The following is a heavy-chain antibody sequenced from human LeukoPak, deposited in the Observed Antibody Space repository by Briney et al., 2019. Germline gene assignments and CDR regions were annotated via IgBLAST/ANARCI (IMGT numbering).Heavy chain of an antibody. CDR1: GGSISGSSYY. J-gene: IGHJ4*02. CDR3: ARPQRYSNYTLDY. D-gene: IGHD4-11*01. Sequence: SETLSLTCTVSGGSISGSSYYWGWIRQPPGKGLEWIGSIYYSGSTFYKPSLKSRVTMSVDTSKNQFSLKLSSVTAADTAVYYCARPQRYSNYTLDYWGQGTLVTVSS. V-gene: IGHV4-39*01. CDR2: IYYSGST.